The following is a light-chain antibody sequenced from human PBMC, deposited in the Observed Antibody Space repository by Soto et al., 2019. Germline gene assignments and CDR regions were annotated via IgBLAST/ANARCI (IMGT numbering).Light chain of an antibody. CDR1: QNIGSR. CDR2: DAS. V-gene: IGKV1-5*01. Sequence: DIQITQSPSTLSASVGDRVAITCRASQNIGSRLAWYQQKPDEAPKLLIYDASSLESGVPLRFGGSGSGTDFTLIISSLHPDDFATYYCQQCNTPFTFGGGTKADIK. CDR3: QQCNTPFT. J-gene: IGKJ4*01.